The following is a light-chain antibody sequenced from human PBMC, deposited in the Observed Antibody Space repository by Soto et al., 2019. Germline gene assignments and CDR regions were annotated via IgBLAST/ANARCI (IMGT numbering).Light chain of an antibody. CDR3: QQGRT. V-gene: IGKV1-5*03. CDR2: KAS. Sequence: DIQMTQSPSTLSASVGDRVTITCRASQSISSWLAWYQQKPGKAPKLLIYKASSLESGVPSRFSGSGSGTEFTLTISSLQPDDFATYYCQQGRTFGQGKKVEI. J-gene: IGKJ1*01. CDR1: QSISSW.